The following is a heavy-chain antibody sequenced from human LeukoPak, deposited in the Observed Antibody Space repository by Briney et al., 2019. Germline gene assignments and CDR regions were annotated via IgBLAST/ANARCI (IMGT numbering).Heavy chain of an antibody. Sequence: PGGSLRLSCAASGFTFSSYNLNWVRQAPGRGLEWVSYISSSSGTIFYADSVKGRFTVSRDNAKNSLYLQMNSLRAEDTAVYYCAKVARPGIGPSDYWGQGTLVTVSS. J-gene: IGHJ4*02. V-gene: IGHV3-48*04. CDR1: GFTFSSYN. D-gene: IGHD6-6*01. CDR3: AKVARPGIGPSDY. CDR2: ISSSSGTI.